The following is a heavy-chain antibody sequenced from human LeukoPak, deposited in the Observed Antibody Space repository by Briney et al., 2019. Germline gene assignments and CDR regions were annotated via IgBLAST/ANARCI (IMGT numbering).Heavy chain of an antibody. Sequence: PSETLSLTCAVYGGSFSGYYWSWIRQPPGKGLEWIGEINHSGSTNYNPSLKSRVTISVDTSKNQFSLKLSSVTAADTAVYYCAIGPRYFTMVRGAYGGFDPWGQGTLVTVSS. CDR1: GGSFSGYY. D-gene: IGHD3-10*01. CDR3: AIGPRYFTMVRGAYGGFDP. CDR2: INHSGST. J-gene: IGHJ5*02. V-gene: IGHV4-34*01.